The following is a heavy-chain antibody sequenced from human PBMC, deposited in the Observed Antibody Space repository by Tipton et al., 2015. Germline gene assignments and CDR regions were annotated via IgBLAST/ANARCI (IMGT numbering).Heavy chain of an antibody. V-gene: IGHV4-59*12. J-gene: IGHJ6*02. CDR2: VYYTGRT. D-gene: IGHD4-23*01. Sequence: TLSLTCTVSGGSISSYYWTWIRQPPGKGLEWIGYVYYTGRTNYNPTLKGRVTTSIDTSKNQFSLKLSSVTAADTAVYFCARSEASTVVSPNYFYGMDIWGQGTTVTVSS. CDR1: GGSISSYY. CDR3: ARSEASTVVSPNYFYGMDI.